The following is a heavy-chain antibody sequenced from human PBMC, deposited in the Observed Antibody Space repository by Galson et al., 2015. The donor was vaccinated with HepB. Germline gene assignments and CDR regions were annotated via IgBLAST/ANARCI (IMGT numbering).Heavy chain of an antibody. CDR1: GGSISSSSYY. V-gene: IGHV4-39*07. CDR2: IYYSGST. CDR3: ARDLITYYYDSSGYYSGGWFDP. J-gene: IGHJ5*02. D-gene: IGHD3-22*01. Sequence: LSLTCTVSGGSISSSSYYWGWIRQPPGKGLEWIGSIYYSGSTYYNPSLKSRVTISVDTSKNQFSLKLSSVTAADTAVYYCARDLITYYYDSSGYYSGGWFDPWGQGTLVTVSS.